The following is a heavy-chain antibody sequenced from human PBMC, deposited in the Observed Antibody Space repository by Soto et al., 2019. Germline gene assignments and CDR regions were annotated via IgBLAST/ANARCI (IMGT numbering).Heavy chain of an antibody. Sequence: QVQLVQSGSEVKKPGASVKVSCKASGYTFTSHGISWVRQAPGQGLEWMGWIGTYNGHTNYAQKFQGTVTMTTDTSTTTAYMERRSLRSDDTAVYYCARDFYCSGGSCLNVFDIWGQGTMVTVSS. CDR2: IGTYNGHT. V-gene: IGHV1-18*01. CDR1: GYTFTSHG. CDR3: ARDFYCSGGSCLNVFDI. J-gene: IGHJ3*02. D-gene: IGHD2-15*01.